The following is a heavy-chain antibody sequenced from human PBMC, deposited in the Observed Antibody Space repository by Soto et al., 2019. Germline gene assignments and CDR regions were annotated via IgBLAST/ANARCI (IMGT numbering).Heavy chain of an antibody. CDR2: MYSGGST. Sequence: GGSLRLSCVASGFSLSGGYIYWVRQAAGKGLEWVSLMYSGGSTDNADSVEGRFTISSDKSKNTLYLQMNSLRVEDTAVYSCARVSTNVVDHFDGWGQGTLVTVSS. D-gene: IGHD1-1*01. J-gene: IGHJ4*02. V-gene: IGHV3-53*01. CDR1: GFSLSGGY. CDR3: ARVSTNVVDHFDG.